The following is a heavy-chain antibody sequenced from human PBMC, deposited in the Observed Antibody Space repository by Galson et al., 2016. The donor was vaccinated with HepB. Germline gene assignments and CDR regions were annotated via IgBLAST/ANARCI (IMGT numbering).Heavy chain of an antibody. D-gene: IGHD5-12*01. CDR3: ARDGGYSGYDAYGLDV. Sequence: SLRLSCAASGLTFSRCDMHWVRQATGKGLEWVSAIGTAGDTYYPGSVRGRFTISRENSKNSLYLQMNSLTVGDTAVYYCARDGGYSGYDAYGLDVWGKGTTVTVSS. J-gene: IGHJ6*04. CDR2: IGTAGDT. CDR1: GLTFSRCD. V-gene: IGHV3-13*01.